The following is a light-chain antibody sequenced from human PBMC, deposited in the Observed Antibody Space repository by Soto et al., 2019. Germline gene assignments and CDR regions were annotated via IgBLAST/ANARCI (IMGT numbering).Light chain of an antibody. CDR1: QSVSSY. CDR3: QQYGSSPRT. V-gene: IGKV3-20*01. CDR2: GAS. J-gene: IGKJ1*01. Sequence: EIVLTQSPATLSLSAGERATLSWGASQSVSSYLAWYQQKPGRAPRLLIYGASSRATGIPDRFSGSGYGTDFNLTISRLETEDFAVYYCQQYGSSPRTFGQGTKVDIK.